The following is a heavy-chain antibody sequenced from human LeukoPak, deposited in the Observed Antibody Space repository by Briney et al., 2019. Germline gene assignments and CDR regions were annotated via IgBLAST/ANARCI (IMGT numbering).Heavy chain of an antibody. V-gene: IGHV3-11*01. J-gene: IGHJ6*02. Sequence: GGSLRLSCAASGFTFSDYYMSWIRQAPGKGLEWVSYISSSGSTIYYADSVKGRFTISRDNAKNSLYLQMNSLRAEDTAVYYCAREKYCSSTSCYINYYYYYGMDVWGQGTTVTVSS. CDR2: ISSSGSTI. D-gene: IGHD2-2*02. CDR1: GFTFSDYY. CDR3: AREKYCSSTSCYINYYYYYGMDV.